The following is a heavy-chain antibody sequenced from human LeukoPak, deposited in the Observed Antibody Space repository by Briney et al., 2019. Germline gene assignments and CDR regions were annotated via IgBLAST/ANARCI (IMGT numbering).Heavy chain of an antibody. Sequence: SETLSLTCNVSGGSISSGSYYWSWVRQPAGKGLEWIGRIYTSGSTDYNPYLKSRVTISLDTSNNHFSPKQNSATAADTAVYYCARGGPGYQLRYHDAFDMWGQGTMVTVSS. CDR2: IYTSGST. CDR1: GGSISSGSYY. D-gene: IGHD2-2*02. V-gene: IGHV4-61*02. CDR3: ARGGPGYQLRYHDAFDM. J-gene: IGHJ3*02.